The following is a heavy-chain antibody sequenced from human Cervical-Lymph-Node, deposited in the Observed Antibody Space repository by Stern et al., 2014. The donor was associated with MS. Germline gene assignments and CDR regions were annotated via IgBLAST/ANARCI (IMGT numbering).Heavy chain of an antibody. D-gene: IGHD3-3*01. CDR2: ITWDSGSV. Sequence: EVQLVESGGGLVQPGRSLRLSCAASGFTFDDYAMHWVRQAPGKGLEWVSGITWDSGSVGYADSVQSRFAISRDNAKNSLYLQMISLRGDDTALYYCAKGSSGSGYYPVALDYWGQGTLVTVSS. CDR3: AKGSSGSGYYPVALDY. CDR1: GFTFDDYA. J-gene: IGHJ4*02. V-gene: IGHV3-9*01.